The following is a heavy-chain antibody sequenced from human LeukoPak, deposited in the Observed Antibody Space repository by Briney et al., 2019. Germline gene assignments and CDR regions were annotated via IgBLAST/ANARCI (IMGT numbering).Heavy chain of an antibody. V-gene: IGHV5-51*01. CDR2: IYPGYSDT. CDR1: GYSFTSYW. Sequence: GESLMISCKGSGYSFTSYWIGWVRQMPGKGLEWMGIIYPGYSDTRYSPSFQGQVTISADVSISTAYLQWSSLKASDTAMYYFARLRILQGAFDIWGQGTIVTVSS. CDR3: ARLRILQGAFDI. D-gene: IGHD2/OR15-2a*01. J-gene: IGHJ3*02.